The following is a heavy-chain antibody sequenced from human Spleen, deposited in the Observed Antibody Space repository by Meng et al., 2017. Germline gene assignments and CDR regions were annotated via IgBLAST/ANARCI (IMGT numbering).Heavy chain of an antibody. CDR3: ARNKPSTGDFDF. Sequence: GPRGEPGSEGKKPGASWKASCKASGYTFTAYDFNWVRRASGQGLEWLGWLNPNSGATGYSQKFQGRISLTRDTSINTAYLELSGLASEDTAVYYCARNKPSTGDFDFWGQGTLVTVSS. J-gene: IGHJ4*02. V-gene: IGHV1-8*01. D-gene: IGHD1-1*01. CDR2: LNPNSGAT. CDR1: GYTFTAYD.